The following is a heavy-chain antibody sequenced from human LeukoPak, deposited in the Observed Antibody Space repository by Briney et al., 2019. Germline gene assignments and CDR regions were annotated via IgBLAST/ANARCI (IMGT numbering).Heavy chain of an antibody. CDR1: GFPFNNYA. Sequence: PGGSLSLSCSASGFPFNNYAMHWVRQAPGKGLEYVSAITSNGGTTYYGDSVRGRFTISRDNSKNTVYLQMSSLRPEDTAVYYCLKDLTGSGDYWGQGTLVTVSS. CDR3: LKDLTGSGDY. D-gene: IGHD3-10*01. J-gene: IGHJ4*02. V-gene: IGHV3-64D*06. CDR2: ITSNGGTT.